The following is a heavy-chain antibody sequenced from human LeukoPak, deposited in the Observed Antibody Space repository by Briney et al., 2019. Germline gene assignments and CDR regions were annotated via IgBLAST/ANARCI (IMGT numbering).Heavy chain of an antibody. D-gene: IGHD3-10*01. Sequence: GESLKISCKGSGYSFTSYWIGWVRQMPGKGLEWMGIIYPGDSDTRYSPSFQGQVTISADKSISTAYLQWSSLKASDTAMYYCARHGYYGSGSSISVLYYMDVWGKGTTVTVSS. CDR2: IYPGDSDT. J-gene: IGHJ6*03. CDR3: ARHGYYGSGSSISVLYYMDV. CDR1: GYSFTSYW. V-gene: IGHV5-51*01.